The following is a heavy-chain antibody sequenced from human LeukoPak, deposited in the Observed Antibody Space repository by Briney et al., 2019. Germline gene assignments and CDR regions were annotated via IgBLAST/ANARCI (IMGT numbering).Heavy chain of an antibody. Sequence: GGSLRLSCAASGFIFSGYWMSWVRQGPGKGLEWVSYISSSSSTIYYADSVKGRFTISRDNAKNSLYLQMNSLRDEDTAVYYCASFGELSNWGQGTLVTVSS. V-gene: IGHV3-48*02. CDR2: ISSSSSTI. D-gene: IGHD3-10*01. CDR3: ASFGELSN. J-gene: IGHJ4*02. CDR1: GFIFSGYW.